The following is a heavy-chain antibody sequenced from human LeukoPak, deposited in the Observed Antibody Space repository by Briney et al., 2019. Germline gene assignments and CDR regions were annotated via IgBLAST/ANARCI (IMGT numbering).Heavy chain of an antibody. J-gene: IGHJ4*02. CDR3: ARRCHSSGYYVFDY. CDR1: GFTFSSYG. D-gene: IGHD3-22*01. Sequence: GGSLRLSCAASGFTFSSYGMYWVRQAPGKGLEWLAVIWDDGRNEEYTDSVKGRFTISRDNSKYPLYLQMNSLSAEDTAVYYCARRCHSSGYYVFDYWGQGTLVTVSS. CDR2: IWDDGRNE. V-gene: IGHV3-33*07.